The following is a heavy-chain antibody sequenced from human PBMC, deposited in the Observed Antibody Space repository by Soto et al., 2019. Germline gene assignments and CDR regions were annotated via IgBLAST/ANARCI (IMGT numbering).Heavy chain of an antibody. D-gene: IGHD2-21*02. CDR1: GFTFSSYA. V-gene: IGHV3-23*01. J-gene: IGHJ4*02. Sequence: EVQLLESGGGLVQPGGSPRLSCAASGFTFSSYAMSWVRQAPGKGLEWVSAISGSGGSTYYADSVKGRFTISRDNSKNTLYLQMNSLRAEDTAVYYCAKGDGVTTNYLDYWGQGTLVTVSS. CDR2: ISGSGGST. CDR3: AKGDGVTTNYLDY.